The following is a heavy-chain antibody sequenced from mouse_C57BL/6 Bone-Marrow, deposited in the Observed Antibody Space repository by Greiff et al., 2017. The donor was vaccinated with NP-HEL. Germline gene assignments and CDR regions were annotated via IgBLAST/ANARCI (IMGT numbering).Heavy chain of an antibody. CDR1: GYTFTDYE. Sequence: QVHVKQSGAELVRPGASVTLSCKASGYTFTDYEMHWVKQTPVHGLEWIGAIDPETGGTAYNQKFKGKAILTADKSSSTAYMELRSLTSEDSAVYYCTRGDNHLGFAYWGQGTLVTVSA. V-gene: IGHV1-15*01. D-gene: IGHD1-3*01. J-gene: IGHJ3*01. CDR3: TRGDNHLGFAY. CDR2: IDPETGGT.